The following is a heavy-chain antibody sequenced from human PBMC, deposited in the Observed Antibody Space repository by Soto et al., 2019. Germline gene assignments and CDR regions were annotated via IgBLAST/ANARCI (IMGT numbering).Heavy chain of an antibody. V-gene: IGHV4-59*01. CDR2: IYYSGST. J-gene: IGHJ6*02. CDR3: ARAGFWSGWSPYGMDV. D-gene: IGHD3-3*01. Sequence: PSETLSLTCTVSGGSISSYYWSWIRQPPGKGLEWIGYIYYSGSTNYNPSLKSRVTISVDTSKNQFSLKLSSVTAADTAVYYCARAGFWSGWSPYGMDVWGQGTTVTVSS. CDR1: GGSISSYY.